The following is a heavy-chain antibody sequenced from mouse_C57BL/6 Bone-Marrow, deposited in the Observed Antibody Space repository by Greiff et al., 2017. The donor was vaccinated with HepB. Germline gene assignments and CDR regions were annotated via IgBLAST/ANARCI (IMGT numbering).Heavy chain of an antibody. CDR1: GFTFSSYA. J-gene: IGHJ1*03. D-gene: IGHD2-3*01. V-gene: IGHV5-4*03. CDR3: ARPARMVSYWYFDV. Sequence: EVKLMESGGGLVKPGGSLKLSCAASGFTFSSYAMSWVRQTPEKRLEWVATISDGGSYTYYPDNVKGRFTISRDNAKNNLYLQMSHLTSEDTAMYYCARPARMVSYWYFDVWGTGTTVTVSS. CDR2: ISDGGSYT.